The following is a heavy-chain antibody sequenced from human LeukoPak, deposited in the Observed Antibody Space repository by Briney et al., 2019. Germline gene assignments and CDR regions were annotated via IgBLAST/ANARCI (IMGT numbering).Heavy chain of an antibody. CDR3: ARAGDVHSSYNI. Sequence: ASVKVSCKASGYTFSSYGVGWVRQAPGQGLEWMGWISAYNGNRNTAGRFQGRITMTTDTSTSTGYMELRSLRSDDTAVYYCARAGDVHSSYNIWGQGTQVTVSS. V-gene: IGHV1-18*01. J-gene: IGHJ4*02. CDR2: ISAYNGNR. D-gene: IGHD2-2*02. CDR1: GYTFSSYG.